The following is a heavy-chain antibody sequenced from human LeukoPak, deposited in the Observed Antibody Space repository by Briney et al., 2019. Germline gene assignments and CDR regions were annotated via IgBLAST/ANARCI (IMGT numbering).Heavy chain of an antibody. Sequence: PSQTLSLTCTVSGGSISSGGYYWSWIRQHPGKGLEWIGYIYYSGSTYYNPSLKSRVTISVDTSKNQFSLKLSSVTAADTAVYYCARADSYGGRNWFDPWGQGTLVTVSS. V-gene: IGHV4-31*03. D-gene: IGHD5-18*01. J-gene: IGHJ5*02. CDR3: ARADSYGGRNWFDP. CDR2: IYYSGST. CDR1: GGSISSGGYY.